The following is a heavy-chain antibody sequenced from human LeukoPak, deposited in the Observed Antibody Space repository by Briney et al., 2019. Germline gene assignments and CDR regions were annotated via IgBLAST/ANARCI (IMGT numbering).Heavy chain of an antibody. D-gene: IGHD2-15*01. CDR2: INPNSGGT. V-gene: IGHV1-2*02. J-gene: IGHJ3*01. CDR3: ARRLVDSNDGYDV. Sequence: ASVKVSCKASGYTFTVYYMHWVRQAPGQGREWMGWINPNSGGTSYAQPFKDRVTMTRDTAISTAYMELSSLRSDDTAVYYCARRLVDSNDGYDVWGQGTMVTVSS. CDR1: GYTFTVYY.